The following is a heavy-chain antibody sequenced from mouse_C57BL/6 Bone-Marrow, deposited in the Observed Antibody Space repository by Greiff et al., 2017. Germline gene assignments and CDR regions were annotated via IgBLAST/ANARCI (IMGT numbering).Heavy chain of an antibody. J-gene: IGHJ3*01. CDR3: ARSSYNYAWFAY. CDR2: IDPNSGGT. D-gene: IGHD2-12*01. Sequence: QVKLQQPGAELVKPGASVKLSCKASGYTFTSYWMHWVKQRPGRGLEWIGRIDPNSGGTKYNETFKSKATLTVDKPSSTAYMQISSLTSEDSTVYNCARSSYNYAWFAYWGQGTLVTVSA. CDR1: GYTFTSYW. V-gene: IGHV1-72*01.